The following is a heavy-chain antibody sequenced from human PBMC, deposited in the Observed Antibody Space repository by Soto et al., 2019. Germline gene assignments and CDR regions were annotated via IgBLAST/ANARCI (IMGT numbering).Heavy chain of an antibody. Sequence: QVQLVESGGGVVQPGRSLRLSCAASGFTFSSYGMHWVRQAPGKGLEWVAVISYDGSNKYYADSVKGRFTISRDNSKNTLYLQMNSLRAEDTAVYSCARDRVATRGPYYYYGMDVWGQGTTVTVSS. CDR2: ISYDGSNK. J-gene: IGHJ6*02. CDR3: ARDRVATRGPYYYYGMDV. V-gene: IGHV3-30*03. D-gene: IGHD5-12*01. CDR1: GFTFSSYG.